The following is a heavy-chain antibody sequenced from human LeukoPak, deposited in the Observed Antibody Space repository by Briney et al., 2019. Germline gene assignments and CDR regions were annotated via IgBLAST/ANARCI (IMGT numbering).Heavy chain of an antibody. Sequence: PGGSLRLSCAVSGFAFGSEAMSWVRQSPARGLEWVASISPGGGTTYYADYVKGRFIISRDNSNNTLFVQMNSLRAEDTAVYYCAKQVYRRIAVAGATDYWGQGTLVTVSS. J-gene: IGHJ4*02. CDR3: AKQVYRRIAVAGATDY. V-gene: IGHV3-23*01. CDR2: ISPGGGTT. D-gene: IGHD6-19*01. CDR1: GFAFGSEA.